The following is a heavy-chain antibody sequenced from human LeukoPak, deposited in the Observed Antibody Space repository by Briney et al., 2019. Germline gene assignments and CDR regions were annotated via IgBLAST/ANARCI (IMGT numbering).Heavy chain of an antibody. CDR3: AKDRDIILTGHGMDV. CDR2: IGGLGEST. CDR1: GFTFSRYA. J-gene: IGHJ6*02. D-gene: IGHD3-9*01. Sequence: GGSLRLSCEASGFTFSRYAMTWVRQAPGKGLEWVSTIGGLGESTNYGDSVKGRFTISRDNSKNTLYLQMNNLRAEDTAVYYCAKDRDIILTGHGMDVWGQGTTATVSS. V-gene: IGHV3-23*01.